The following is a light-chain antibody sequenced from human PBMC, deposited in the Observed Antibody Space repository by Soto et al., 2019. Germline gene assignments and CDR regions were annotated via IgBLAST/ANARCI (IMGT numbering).Light chain of an antibody. V-gene: IGKV3-11*01. Sequence: EVVLTQSPVTVSLSPGERAPLSCRASQSFRGLLAWYKQKPGQAPRLLIYDAYNRATGIPPRFSGSGSGTDFTLTISSLEPEDSAVYYCQQRHISPITFGQGTRLEIK. CDR2: DAY. J-gene: IGKJ5*01. CDR3: QQRHISPIT. CDR1: QSFRGL.